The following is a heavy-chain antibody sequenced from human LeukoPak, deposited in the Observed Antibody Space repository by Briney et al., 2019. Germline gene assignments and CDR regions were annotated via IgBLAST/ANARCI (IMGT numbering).Heavy chain of an antibody. CDR3: AREEWWFDS. J-gene: IGHJ5*01. Sequence: GGSLRLSCAASGFTFNTYWMTWVRQAPGKGLERVANIKQDGSEKYYVDSLKGRFTISRDNAKNSLYLQMNSLRAEDTAVYYCAREEWWFDSWGQGTLVTVSS. CDR2: IKQDGSEK. CDR1: GFTFNTYW. D-gene: IGHD2-8*01. V-gene: IGHV3-7*01.